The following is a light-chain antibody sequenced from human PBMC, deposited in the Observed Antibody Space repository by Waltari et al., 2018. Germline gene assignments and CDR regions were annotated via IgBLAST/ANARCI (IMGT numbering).Light chain of an antibody. J-gene: IGLJ2*01. Sequence: QSVMTQPPSASGTPGQRFTIPCSGSNSNIGSSPVNGYQQLPGAAPKVLIYSDNRRPSGVPDRFSGSKSGTSASLAITGLQSEDEADYYCASWDYRLNGILFGGGTRLTVL. V-gene: IGLV1-44*01. CDR1: NSNIGSSP. CDR2: SDN. CDR3: ASWDYRLNGIL.